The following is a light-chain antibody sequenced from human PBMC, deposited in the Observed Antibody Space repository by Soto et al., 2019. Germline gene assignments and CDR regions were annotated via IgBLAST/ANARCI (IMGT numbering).Light chain of an antibody. J-gene: IGLJ3*02. CDR2: EGS. Sequence: QSALTQPASVSGSPGQSITISCTGTSSDVGSYNVVSWYQQHPGKAPKLMIYEGSKRPSGVSNRFSGSKSGNTASLTISGLQAEDDADYYCCSYAGSSTWVFGGGTKLTVL. CDR3: CSYAGSSTWV. CDR1: SSDVGSYNV. V-gene: IGLV2-23*01.